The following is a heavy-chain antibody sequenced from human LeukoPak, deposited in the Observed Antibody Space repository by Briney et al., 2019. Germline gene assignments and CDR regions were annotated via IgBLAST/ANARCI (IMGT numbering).Heavy chain of an antibody. J-gene: IGHJ2*01. V-gene: IGHV1-46*01. CDR1: GYTFTSYY. D-gene: IGHD6-19*01. Sequence: ASVKVSCKASGYTFTSYYMHWVRQAPGQGLEWMGIINPSGGSTSYAQKFQGRVTMTRDMSTSTVYMELSSLRSEDTAVYYCARVGGGGSGWYWYFDLWGRGTLVTVSS. CDR2: INPSGGST. CDR3: ARVGGGGSGWYWYFDL.